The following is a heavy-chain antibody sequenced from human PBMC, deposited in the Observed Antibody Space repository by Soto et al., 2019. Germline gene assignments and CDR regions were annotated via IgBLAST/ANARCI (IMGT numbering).Heavy chain of an antibody. D-gene: IGHD1-26*01. J-gene: IGHJ6*03. V-gene: IGHV4-39*01. CDR1: GGSISSSSYY. Sequence: QLQLQESGPGLVKPSETLSLTCTVSGGSISSSSYYWGWIRQPPGKGLEWIGSIYYSGSTYYNPSLKSRVTISVDTSKNQFSLKLSSVTAADTAVYYCARLPREGYYYYYYMDVWGKGTTVTVSS. CDR2: IYYSGST. CDR3: ARLPREGYYYYYYMDV.